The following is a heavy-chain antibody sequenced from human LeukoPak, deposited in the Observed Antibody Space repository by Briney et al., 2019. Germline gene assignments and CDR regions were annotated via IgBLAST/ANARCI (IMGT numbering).Heavy chain of an antibody. CDR3: ARGCPLQNYYGMDA. V-gene: IGHV4-34*01. CDR2: INHSGST. J-gene: IGHJ6*02. D-gene: IGHD2-2*01. Sequence: SETLSLTCTVSGGSISSYYWSWIRQPPGKGLEWIGEINHSGSTNYNPSLKSRVTISVDTSKNQFSLKLSSVTAADTAVYYCARGCPLQNYYGMDAWGQGTTVTVSS. CDR1: GGSISSYY.